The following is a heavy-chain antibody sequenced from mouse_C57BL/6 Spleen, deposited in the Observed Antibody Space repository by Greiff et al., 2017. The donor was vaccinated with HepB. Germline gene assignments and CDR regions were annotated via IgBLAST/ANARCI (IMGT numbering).Heavy chain of an antibody. J-gene: IGHJ3*01. D-gene: IGHD2-1*01. V-gene: IGHV5-4*01. Sequence: VQGVESGGGLVKPGGSLKLSCAASGFTFSSYAMSWVRQTPEKRLEWVATISDGGSYTYYPDNVKGRFTISRDNAKNNLYLQMSHLKSEDTAMYYCARDYYGNYRFAYWGQGTLVTVSA. CDR1: GFTFSSYA. CDR2: ISDGGSYT. CDR3: ARDYYGNYRFAY.